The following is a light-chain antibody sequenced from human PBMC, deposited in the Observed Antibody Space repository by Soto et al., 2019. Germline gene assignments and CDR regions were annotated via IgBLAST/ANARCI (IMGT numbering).Light chain of an antibody. CDR3: QSYDSSLSGGV. J-gene: IGLJ1*01. CDR2: GDS. Sequence: QSLLTQPPSVSGAPGQRVTISCTGSSSNIGAGYDVHWYQQLPGTAPKLLIYGDSNRPSRVPDRFSGSKSGTSASLAITGLKAEDEADYYCQSYDSSLSGGVFGTGTKLTVL. CDR1: SSNIGAGYD. V-gene: IGLV1-40*01.